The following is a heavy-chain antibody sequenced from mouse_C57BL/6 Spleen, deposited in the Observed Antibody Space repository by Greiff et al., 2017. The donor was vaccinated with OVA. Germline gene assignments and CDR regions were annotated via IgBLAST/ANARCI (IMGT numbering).Heavy chain of an antibody. CDR3: TRSGGYYVYFDC. V-gene: IGHV1-15*01. CDR2: IDPETGGT. D-gene: IGHD2-3*01. CDR1: GYTFTDYE. Sequence: QVQLQQSGAELVRPGASVTLSCKASGYTFTDYEMHWVKQTPVHGLEWIGAIDPETGGTAYNQKFKGKAILTADKSSSTAYMELRSLTSEDSAVYYCTRSGGYYVYFDCWGQGTTLTVSS. J-gene: IGHJ2*01.